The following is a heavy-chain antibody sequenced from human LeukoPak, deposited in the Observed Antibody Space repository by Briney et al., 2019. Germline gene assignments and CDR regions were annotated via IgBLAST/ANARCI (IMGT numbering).Heavy chain of an antibody. Sequence: PGGSLRLSCAASGFTFSSYSMNWVRQAPGRGLEWVSSISSSSSHIYYANSVKGRFTISRDNAKNSLYLQMNSLRAEDTAVYYCARGREASLGFDYWGQGSLVSFSS. CDR3: ARGREASLGFDY. D-gene: IGHD7-27*01. J-gene: IGHJ4*02. CDR2: ISSSSSHI. V-gene: IGHV3-21*04. CDR1: GFTFSSYS.